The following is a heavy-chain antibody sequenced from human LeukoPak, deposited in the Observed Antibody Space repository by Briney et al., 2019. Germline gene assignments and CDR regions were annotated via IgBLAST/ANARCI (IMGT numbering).Heavy chain of an antibody. D-gene: IGHD3-22*01. CDR1: GFTFSSYE. CDR2: ISSSGSTI. Sequence: GGSLRLSCAASGFTFSSYEMNWVRQAPGKGLEWVSYISSSGSTIYYADSVKGRFTISRDNAKNSLYLQMNSLRAEDTAVYYCARDPPRRYYDSSGYTWGQGTLVTVSS. CDR3: ARDPPRRYYDSSGYT. V-gene: IGHV3-48*03. J-gene: IGHJ5*02.